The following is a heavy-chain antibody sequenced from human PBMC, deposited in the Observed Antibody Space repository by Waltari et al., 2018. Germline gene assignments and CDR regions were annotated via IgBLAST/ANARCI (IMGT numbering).Heavy chain of an antibody. D-gene: IGHD3-3*01. V-gene: IGHV3-23*01. CDR1: GFTFSSYA. J-gene: IGHJ4*02. CDR2: IRGSGGST. Sequence: EVQLLESGGGLVQPGGSLRLSCAASGFTFSSYAMSWVRQAPGKGLVWGSGIRGSGGSTDYADSVKCRFTSSRDNSKNTLYLQMNSLRAEDTAVYYCATTLRFLELGDYWGQGTLVTVSS. CDR3: ATTLRFLELGDY.